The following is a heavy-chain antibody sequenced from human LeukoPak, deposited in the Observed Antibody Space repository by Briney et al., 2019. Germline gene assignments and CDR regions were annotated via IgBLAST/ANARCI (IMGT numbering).Heavy chain of an antibody. Sequence: ASVKVSCKASAYTFTGYYSHWVRQAPGQGLEWMGWINPNSGGTNYAQRFQGRVTMTRDTSISTAYMELSRLRSDDTALYYCARERMFHYDSSGYFDYWGQGTLVTVSS. J-gene: IGHJ4*02. D-gene: IGHD3-22*01. CDR3: ARERMFHYDSSGYFDY. V-gene: IGHV1-2*02. CDR1: AYTFTGYY. CDR2: INPNSGGT.